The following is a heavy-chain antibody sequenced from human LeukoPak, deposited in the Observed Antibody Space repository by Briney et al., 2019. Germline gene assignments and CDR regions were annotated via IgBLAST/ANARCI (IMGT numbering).Heavy chain of an antibody. CDR2: IRYDGSNK. CDR1: GFTFSSYG. J-gene: IGHJ4*02. CDR3: AKGRSVWGSYRPHADY. Sequence: GGSLRPSCAASGFTFSSYGMHWVRQAPGKGLEWVAFIRYDGSNKYYADSVKGRFTISRDNSKNTLYLQMNSLRAEDTAVYYCAKGRSVWGSYRPHADYWGQGTLVTVSS. V-gene: IGHV3-30*02. D-gene: IGHD3-16*02.